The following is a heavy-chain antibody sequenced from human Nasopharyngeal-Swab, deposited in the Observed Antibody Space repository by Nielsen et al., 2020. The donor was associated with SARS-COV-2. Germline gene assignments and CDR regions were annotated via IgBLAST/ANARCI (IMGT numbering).Heavy chain of an antibody. CDR2: ISGSGGST. Sequence: GSLKISCAASGFTFSSYAMSWVRQAPGKGLEWVSAISGSGGSTYYADSVKGRFTISRDNSKNTLYLQMNSLRAEDTAVYYCAKPPAKQRVVVAATLDYWGQGTLVTVSS. V-gene: IGHV3-23*01. D-gene: IGHD2-15*01. CDR1: GFTFSSYA. J-gene: IGHJ4*02. CDR3: AKPPAKQRVVVAATLDY.